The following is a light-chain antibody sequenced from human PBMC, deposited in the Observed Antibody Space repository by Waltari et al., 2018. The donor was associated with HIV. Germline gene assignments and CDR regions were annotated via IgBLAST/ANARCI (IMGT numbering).Light chain of an antibody. J-gene: IGLJ2*01. CDR2: QSS. Sequence: SYELTQSPSVSVSPGQTASITWSGDKLGDTYGARYQQKPGQSPVLVVYQSSTRPSEIPERFSGSNSGDTATLTISGTQAVDEADYYCQAWDSSSAVVFGGGTKLTVL. CDR1: KLGDTY. CDR3: QAWDSSSAVV. V-gene: IGLV3-1*01.